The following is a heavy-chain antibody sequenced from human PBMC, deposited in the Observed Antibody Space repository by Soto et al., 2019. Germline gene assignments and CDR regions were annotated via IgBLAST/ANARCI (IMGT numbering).Heavy chain of an antibody. CDR2: INGRGNYI. J-gene: IGHJ3*01. CDR1: GFTFSTYT. V-gene: IGHV3-21*01. CDR3: ARGGLYGDLPGWTGDAFDL. Sequence: GGSLRLSCASSGFTFSTYTMNWVRQAPGKGLEWVSSINGRGNYIYYAESVKGRFSISRDNAENSLSLQMNSLRAEDTAVYYCARGGLYGDLPGWTGDAFDLWGQGTMVTVSS. D-gene: IGHD4-17*01.